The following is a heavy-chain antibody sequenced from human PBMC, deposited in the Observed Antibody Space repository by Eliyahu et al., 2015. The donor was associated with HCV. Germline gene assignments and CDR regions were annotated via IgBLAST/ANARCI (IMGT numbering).Heavy chain of an antibody. J-gene: IGHJ4*02. D-gene: IGHD4-17*01. CDR1: GFTFSHAW. V-gene: IGHV3-15*01. Sequence: EVQLVESGGGLVKPGGSLRLSCAASGFTFSHAWMNWVRQAPGKGLEWVGRVKSTTAGGTSDYAAPVTGRFTISRDDSKNTVFLQMNSLEIEDTAVYYCATDDNYGVDNVFDFWGQGTLVTVSS. CDR2: VKSTTAGGTS. CDR3: ATDDNYGVDNVFDF.